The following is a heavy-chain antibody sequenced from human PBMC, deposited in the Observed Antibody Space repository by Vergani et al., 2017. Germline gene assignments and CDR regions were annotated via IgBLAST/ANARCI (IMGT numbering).Heavy chain of an antibody. CDR3: ARFIVVVPAAIGEYYYYGMDV. V-gene: IGHV3-7*03. CDR1: GFTFSSYW. Sequence: EVQLVESGGGLVQPGGSLRLSCAASGFTFSSYWMRWVRQAPGKGLEWVANIKQDGSGKYYVDSVKGRFTISRENDKNSMYLQMNILRAEDTAVYYCARFIVVVPAAIGEYYYYGMDVWGQGTTVTVSS. CDR2: IKQDGSGK. D-gene: IGHD2-2*01. J-gene: IGHJ6*02.